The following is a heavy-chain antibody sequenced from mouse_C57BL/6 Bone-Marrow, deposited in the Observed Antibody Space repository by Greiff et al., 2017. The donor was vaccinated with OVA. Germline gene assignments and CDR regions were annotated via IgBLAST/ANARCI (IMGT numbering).Heavy chain of an antibody. Sequence: EVQVVESGGGLVQSGRSLRLSCATSGFTFSDFYMEWVRQAPGKGLEWIAASRNKANDYTTEYSASVKGRFIVSRDTSQSILYLQMNALRAEDTAIYYCARDAPTGSFAYWGQGTLVTVSA. D-gene: IGHD4-1*02. CDR3: ARDAPTGSFAY. V-gene: IGHV7-1*01. CDR2: SRNKANDYTT. CDR1: GFTFSDFY. J-gene: IGHJ3*01.